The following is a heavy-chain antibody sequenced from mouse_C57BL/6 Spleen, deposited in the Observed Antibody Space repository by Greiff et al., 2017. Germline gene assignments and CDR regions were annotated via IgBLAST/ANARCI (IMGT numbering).Heavy chain of an antibody. CDR3: ARLYGERYFDY. Sequence: QVQLLQSGPELVQPGASVKISCKASGYAFSSSWMNWVKQRPGKGLEWIGRIYPGDGDTNYNGKFKGKATLTADKSSSTAYMQLSSLTSEDSAVYFCARLYGERYFDYWGQGTTLTVSS. CDR1: GYAFSSSW. D-gene: IGHD1-1*02. V-gene: IGHV1-82*01. CDR2: IYPGDGDT. J-gene: IGHJ2*01.